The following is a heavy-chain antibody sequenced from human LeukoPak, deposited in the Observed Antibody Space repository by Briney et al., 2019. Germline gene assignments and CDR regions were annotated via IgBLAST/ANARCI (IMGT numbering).Heavy chain of an antibody. CDR2: ISGSGGST. J-gene: IGHJ4*02. D-gene: IGHD3-22*01. CDR3: AKNGYYYDSSGYYS. CDR1: GFTFSSYA. V-gene: IGHV3-23*01. Sequence: GGSLRLSCAASGFTFSSYAMSWVRQAPGKGLEWVSAISGSGGSTYYADSVKGRFTISRDNSKNALYLQMNSLRAEDTAVYYCAKNGYYYDSSGYYSWGQGTLVTVSS.